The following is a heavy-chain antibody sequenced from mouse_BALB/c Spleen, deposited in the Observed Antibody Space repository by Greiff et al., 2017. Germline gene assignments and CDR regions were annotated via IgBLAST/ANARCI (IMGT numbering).Heavy chain of an antibody. CDR2: IDPANGNT. V-gene: IGHV14-3*02. D-gene: IGHD1-2*01. Sequence: EVKLLESGAELVKPGASVKLSCTASGFNIKDTYMHWVKQRPEQGLEWIGRIDPANGNTKYDPKFQGMATITADTSSNTAYLQLSSLTSEDTAVYYCARRSFTTATGYAMDYWGQGTSVTVSA. CDR1: GFNIKDTY. J-gene: IGHJ4*01. CDR3: ARRSFTTATGYAMDY.